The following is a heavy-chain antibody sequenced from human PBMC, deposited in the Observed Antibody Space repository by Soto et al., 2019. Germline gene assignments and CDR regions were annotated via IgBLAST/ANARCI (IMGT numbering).Heavy chain of an antibody. CDR1: GFTFSSYD. Sequence: GSLLLSCAASGFTFSSYDMNWVRQAPGKGLECVSYMSSSGSTIYYADSVKGRFTVSRDNAKSSLYLQMNSLRAEDTAVYYCAAIVVVPAAPMDAWGQGTTVTVYS. J-gene: IGHJ6*02. V-gene: IGHV3-48*03. CDR3: AAIVVVPAAPMDA. D-gene: IGHD2-2*01. CDR2: MSSSGSTI.